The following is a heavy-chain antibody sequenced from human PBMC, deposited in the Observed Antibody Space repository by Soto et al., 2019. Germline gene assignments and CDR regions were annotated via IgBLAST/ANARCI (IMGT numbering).Heavy chain of an antibody. CDR1: DGSISSSSYY. J-gene: IGHJ6*02. CDR3: ARLNYDFWSGYYSNYYYGMDI. D-gene: IGHD3-3*01. V-gene: IGHV4-39*01. Sequence: TLSLTCTVSDGSISSSSYYWGWIRQPPGKGLECIGSIYYSGSTYYNPSLKSRVTISVDTSKNQFSLKLSSVTAADTAVYYCARLNYDFWSGYYSNYYYGMDIWGQGT. CDR2: IYYSGST.